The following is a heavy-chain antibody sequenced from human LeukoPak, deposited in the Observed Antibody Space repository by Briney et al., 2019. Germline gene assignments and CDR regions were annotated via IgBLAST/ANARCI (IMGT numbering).Heavy chain of an antibody. V-gene: IGHV3-21*01. D-gene: IGHD3-22*01. J-gene: IGHJ4*02. Sequence: GGSLRLSCAASGFTFSSYSMNWVRQAPGKGLEWVSSISSSSSYIYYADSVKGRFTISRDNVKNSLYLQMNSLRAEDTAVYYCAVSPRSGYYGDYWGQGTLVTVSS. CDR2: ISSSSSYI. CDR3: AVSPRSGYYGDY. CDR1: GFTFSSYS.